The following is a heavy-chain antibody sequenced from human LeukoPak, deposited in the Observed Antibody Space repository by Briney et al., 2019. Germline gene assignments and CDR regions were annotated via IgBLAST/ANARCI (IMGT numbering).Heavy chain of an antibody. CDR1: GYTFTSYG. CDR3: ARTWIQLWLRKNYCYMDV. CDR2: ISAYNGNT. Sequence: ASVKVSCKASGYTFTSYGISWVRQAPGQGLEWMGWISAYNGNTNYAQKLQGRVTMTTDTSTSTAYMELRSLRSDDTAVYYCARTWIQLWLRKNYCYMDVWGKGTTVTVSS. D-gene: IGHD5-18*01. V-gene: IGHV1-18*01. J-gene: IGHJ6*03.